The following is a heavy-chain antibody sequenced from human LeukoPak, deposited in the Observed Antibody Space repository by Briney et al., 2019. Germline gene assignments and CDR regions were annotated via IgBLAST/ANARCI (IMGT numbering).Heavy chain of an antibody. CDR1: GSTFSSYA. CDR3: ARDLSLVSNYHDSSGSILTGY. V-gene: IGHV3-30*04. CDR2: ISYDGSNK. D-gene: IGHD3-22*01. Sequence: PGRSLRLSCAASGSTFSSYAMHWVRQAPGKGLEWVAVISYDGSNKYYADSVKGRFTISRDNSKNTLYLQMNSLRAEDTAVYYCARDLSLVSNYHDSSGSILTGYWGQGTLVPVSS. J-gene: IGHJ4*02.